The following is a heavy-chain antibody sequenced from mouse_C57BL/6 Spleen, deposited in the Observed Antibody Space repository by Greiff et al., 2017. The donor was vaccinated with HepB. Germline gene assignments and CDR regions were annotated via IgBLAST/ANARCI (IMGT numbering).Heavy chain of an antibody. J-gene: IGHJ4*01. CDR2: IYPRDGST. D-gene: IGHD1-1*01. V-gene: IGHV1-85*01. CDR1: GYTFTSYD. CDR3: AREGNYYGSSYSLAMDY. Sequence: QVQLQQSGPELVKPGASVKLSCKASGYTFTSYDINWVKQRPGQGLEWIGWIYPRDGSTKYNEKSKGKATLTVDTSSSTAYMELHSLTSEDSAVYFCAREGNYYGSSYSLAMDYWGQGTSVTVSS.